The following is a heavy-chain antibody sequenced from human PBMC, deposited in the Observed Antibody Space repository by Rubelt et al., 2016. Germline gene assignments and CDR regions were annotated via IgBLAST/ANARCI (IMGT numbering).Heavy chain of an antibody. V-gene: IGHV4-39*01. CDR3: ARVDDDYSNYRPWFRLDY. J-gene: IGHJ4*02. D-gene: IGHD4-11*01. Sequence: SGSTYYNPSLKSRVTISVDTSKNQFSLKLSSVTAADTAVYYCARVDDDYSNYRPWFRLDYWGQGTLVTVSS. CDR2: SGST.